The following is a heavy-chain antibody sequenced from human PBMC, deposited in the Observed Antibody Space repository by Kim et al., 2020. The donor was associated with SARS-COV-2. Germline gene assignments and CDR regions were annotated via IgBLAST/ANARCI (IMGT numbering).Heavy chain of an antibody. D-gene: IGHD3-10*01. CDR1: GFTFSSYS. Sequence: GGSLRLSCAASGFTFSSYSMNWVRQAPGKGLEWVSSISSSSSYIYYADSVKGRFTISRDNAKNSLYLQMNSLRAEDTAVYYCATGMVRGVIIKDYYYYYGMDVWGQGTTVTVSS. V-gene: IGHV3-21*01. CDR3: ATGMVRGVIIKDYYYYYGMDV. CDR2: ISSSSSYI. J-gene: IGHJ6*02.